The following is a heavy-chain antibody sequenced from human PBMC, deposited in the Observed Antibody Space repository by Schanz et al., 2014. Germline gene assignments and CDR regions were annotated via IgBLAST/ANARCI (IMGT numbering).Heavy chain of an antibody. D-gene: IGHD6-13*01. Sequence: GPEVKEPGASVKVSCEASRYTFNTYGLNWVRQAPGQGLEWMGMINPSGGSTTYAQKFQGRVTMTRDTSTSTVYMELSSLRSEDTAVYYCARDAVDAAAGGNYWGQGTLVTVSS. CDR3: ARDAVDAAAGGNY. V-gene: IGHV1-46*02. CDR1: RYTFNTYG. CDR2: INPSGGST. J-gene: IGHJ4*02.